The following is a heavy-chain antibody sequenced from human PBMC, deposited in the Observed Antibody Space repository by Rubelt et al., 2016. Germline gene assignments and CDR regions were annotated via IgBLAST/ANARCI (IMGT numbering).Heavy chain of an antibody. D-gene: IGHD4/OR15-4a*01. CDR1: GYTFNDYY. Sequence: QVQLVQSGAEVRNPGASVTVSCEASGYTFNDYYIHWVRQAPGQGLEWMGWINPNSGGTNYAQKFQGGVTMTRDTSNSTAYMELSRLRSDDTAVYYCVRDANYRPDVWGQGTMVTVSS. CDR3: VRDANYRPDV. CDR2: INPNSGGT. J-gene: IGHJ3*01. V-gene: IGHV1-2*02.